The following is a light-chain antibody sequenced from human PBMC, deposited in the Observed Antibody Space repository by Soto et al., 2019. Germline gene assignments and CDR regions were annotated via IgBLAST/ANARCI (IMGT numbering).Light chain of an antibody. CDR3: CSYAGSPYYV. J-gene: IGLJ1*01. Sequence: QSVLTQPRSVSGSPGQSVTISYTGTSSDVGGYNYVSWYQQHPGKAPKLMIYDVSMRPSGVPDRFSGSKSGNTASLTISGLQAEDEADYYCCSYAGSPYYVFGTGTKVTVL. V-gene: IGLV2-11*01. CDR2: DVS. CDR1: SSDVGGYNY.